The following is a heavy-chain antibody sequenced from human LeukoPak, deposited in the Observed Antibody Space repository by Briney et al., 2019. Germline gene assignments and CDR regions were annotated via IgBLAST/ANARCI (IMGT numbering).Heavy chain of an antibody. CDR1: AGSVSSTSYY. V-gene: IGHV4-39*01. CDR2: IYYSGST. D-gene: IGHD6-13*01. Sequence: SETLSLTRTLSAGSVSSTSYYWGWIRQPPGKGLEWIESIYYSGSTYYNPSLKSRVTISVDTSKNQFSLKLSSVTAADTAVYYCARLMAAADDYWGQGTLVTVSS. CDR3: ARLMAAADDY. J-gene: IGHJ4*02.